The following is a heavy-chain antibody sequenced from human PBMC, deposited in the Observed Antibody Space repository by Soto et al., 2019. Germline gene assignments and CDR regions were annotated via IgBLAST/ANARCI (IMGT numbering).Heavy chain of an antibody. J-gene: IGHJ4*02. CDR2: ISYDGSNK. D-gene: IGHD2-15*01. CDR1: GFTFSSYA. V-gene: IGHV3-30-3*01. CDR3: ARDPVSGGSSSFDY. Sequence: QVQLVESGGGVVQPGRSLRLSCAASGFTFSSYAMHWVRQAPGKGLEWVAVISYDGSNKYYADSVKGRFTISRDNCKNTLYLQMNSLRAEDTAVYYCARDPVSGGSSSFDYWGQGTLVTVSS.